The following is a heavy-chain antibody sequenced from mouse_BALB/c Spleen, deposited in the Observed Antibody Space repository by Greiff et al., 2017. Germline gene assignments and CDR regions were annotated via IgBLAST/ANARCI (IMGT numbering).Heavy chain of an antibody. V-gene: IGHV1-9*01. CDR1: GYTFSSYW. CDR2: ILPGSGST. Sequence: QVHVKQSGAELMKPGASVKISCKATGYTFSSYWIEWVKQRPGHGLEWIGEILPGSGSTNYNEKFKGKATFTADTSSNTAYMQLSSLTSEDSAVYYCARRFYDYDADYYAMDYWGQGTSVTVSS. J-gene: IGHJ4*01. D-gene: IGHD2-4*01. CDR3: ARRFYDYDADYYAMDY.